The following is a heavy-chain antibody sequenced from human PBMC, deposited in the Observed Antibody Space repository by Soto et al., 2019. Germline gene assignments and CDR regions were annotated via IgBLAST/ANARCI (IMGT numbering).Heavy chain of an antibody. CDR1: GGSISSYY. CDR2: IYYSGST. CDR3: ARGPWGSNFADYYDIDV. D-gene: IGHD7-27*01. V-gene: IGHV4-59*08. J-gene: IGHJ6*03. Sequence: SETLSLTCTVSGGSISSYYWSWIRQPPGKGLEWIGYIYYSGSTNYNPSLKSRVTISVDTFKNQFSLKLSSVTAADTAVYYCARGPWGSNFADYYDIDVWGKGAAVTVSS.